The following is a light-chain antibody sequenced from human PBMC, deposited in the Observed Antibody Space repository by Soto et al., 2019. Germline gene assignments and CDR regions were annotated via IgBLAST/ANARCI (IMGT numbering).Light chain of an antibody. Sequence: QSVLTQPPSASGTPGQRVTISCSGSFSKIGSNYVYWYQQFPGTAPKLLIYKNNQRPSGVPDRFSGSKSDTSAPLAISGLRSDDEAQYYCAAWDDSLRGWVFGGGTKVTVL. CDR2: KNN. CDR3: AAWDDSLRGWV. CDR1: FSKIGSNY. V-gene: IGLV1-47*01. J-gene: IGLJ3*02.